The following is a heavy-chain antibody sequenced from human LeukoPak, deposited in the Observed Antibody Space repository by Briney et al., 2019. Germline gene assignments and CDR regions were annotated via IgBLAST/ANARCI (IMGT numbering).Heavy chain of an antibody. J-gene: IGHJ4*02. CDR1: GGSISSSSYY. CDR3: ARGVGYYDSSGYPTDY. V-gene: IGHV4-39*07. D-gene: IGHD3-22*01. CDR2: IYYSGST. Sequence: SETLSLTCTVSGGSISSSSYYWGWIRQPPGKGLEWIGSIYYSGSTYYNPSLKSRVTISVDRSKNQFSLKLSSVTAADTAVYYCARGVGYYDSSGYPTDYWGQGTLVTVSS.